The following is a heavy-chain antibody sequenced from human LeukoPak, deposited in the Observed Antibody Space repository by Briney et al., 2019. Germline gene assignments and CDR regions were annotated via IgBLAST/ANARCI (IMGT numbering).Heavy chain of an antibody. CDR2: ISNVGDII. V-gene: IGHV3-48*03. Sequence: GGSLRLSCAASGFTFSNYEMNWVRQAPGKGLEWVSHISNVGDIIHYADSVEGRFTISRDNAKNSLYLQMDSLRAEDTAVYYCAKDATAVVGTVYMDVWGKGTTVTISS. CDR1: GFTFSNYE. D-gene: IGHD6-13*01. J-gene: IGHJ6*03. CDR3: AKDATAVVGTVYMDV.